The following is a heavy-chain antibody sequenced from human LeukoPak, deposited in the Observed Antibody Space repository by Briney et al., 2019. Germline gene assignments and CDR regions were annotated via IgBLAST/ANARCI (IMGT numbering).Heavy chain of an antibody. CDR2: INPKSGAT. J-gene: IGHJ4*02. CDR3: ARDVRTGDFDY. V-gene: IGHV1-2*02. CDR1: GYSFTDFR. Sequence: ASVKVSCKASGYSFTDFRMQWVRQAPGQGLEWLGWINPKSGATNYAQKFRGRVTMTRDTSISTAYMELSRLTSDDMAVYYCARDVRTGDFDYWGQGTLVTVSS. D-gene: IGHD7-27*01.